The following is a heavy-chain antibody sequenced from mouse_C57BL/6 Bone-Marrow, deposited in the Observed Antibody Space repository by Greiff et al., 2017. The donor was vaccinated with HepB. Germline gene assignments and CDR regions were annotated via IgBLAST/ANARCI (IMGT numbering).Heavy chain of an antibody. Sequence: EVKLMESGGDLVKPGGSLKLSCAASGFTFSSYGMSWVRQTPDNRLEWVATISSGGSYTYYPDSVKGRVTISRDNAKNTLYLQMSSLKSEDTAMYYCARLPMDYWGQGTSVTVSS. CDR1: GFTFSSYG. J-gene: IGHJ4*01. CDR2: ISSGGSYT. V-gene: IGHV5-6*01. CDR3: ARLPMDY.